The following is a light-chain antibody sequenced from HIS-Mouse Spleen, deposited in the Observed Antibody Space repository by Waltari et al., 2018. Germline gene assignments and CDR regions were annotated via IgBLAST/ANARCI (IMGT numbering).Light chain of an antibody. V-gene: IGLV1-47*01. CDR3: AAWDDSLSGPV. CDR2: RNN. Sequence: SVLTQPPSASGTPGQRVTISCSGSSSNIGSNYVYWYQQLPGTAPKLLIYRNNQQPSGVPDRFSGSKSGTSASLAISGLRSEDEADYYCAAWDDSLSGPVFGGGTKLTVL. J-gene: IGLJ2*01. CDR1: SSNIGSNY.